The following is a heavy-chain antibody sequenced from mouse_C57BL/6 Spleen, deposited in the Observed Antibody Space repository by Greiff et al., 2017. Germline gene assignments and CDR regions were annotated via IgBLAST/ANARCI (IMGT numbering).Heavy chain of an antibody. J-gene: IGHJ1*03. CDR1: GFTFGDYG. CDR3: ARGYDYSYWYFDV. V-gene: IGHV5-17*01. CDR2: IMSGSGTI. D-gene: IGHD2-4*01. Sequence: EVMLVESGGGLVKPGGSRKLSCAASGFTFGDYGFPGVGQAPERGRERVAYIMSGSGTIYYADKVKGGFTISRDNAKNTLFLQMTSRRSEDTAMYYCARGYDYSYWYFDVWGTGTTVTVSS.